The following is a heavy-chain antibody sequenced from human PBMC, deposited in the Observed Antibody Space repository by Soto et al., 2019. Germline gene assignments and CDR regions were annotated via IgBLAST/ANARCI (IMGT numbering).Heavy chain of an antibody. CDR1: GFTFSSYW. CDR2: IKTDGSVT. J-gene: IGHJ4*02. CDR3: ARVGVGAYYFDY. V-gene: IGHV3-74*01. Sequence: EVQLVESGGGLVQPGGSLRLSCAASGFTFSSYWMHWVRQAPGKGLVWVSRIKTDGSVTSYADSVKGRFTISRDNAKNTLYLPMNSLRAEDTAVYYCARVGVGAYYFDYWGQGTLVTVSS. D-gene: IGHD1-26*01.